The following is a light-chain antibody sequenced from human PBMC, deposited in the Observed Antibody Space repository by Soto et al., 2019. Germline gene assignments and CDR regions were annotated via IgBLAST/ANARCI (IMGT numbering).Light chain of an antibody. V-gene: IGKV3-20*01. CDR3: NQYGSSPRT. J-gene: IGKJ1*01. Sequence: EIVLTQSPGTLSLSPGERATLSCRASQNVGSRYLSRYQQKPGQAPRLLIYGTSNRTTGIPDGFTGSGSGTDFSLTISSLEPGDLAGYYCNQYGSSPRTFGQETKEEIK. CDR1: QNVGSRY. CDR2: GTS.